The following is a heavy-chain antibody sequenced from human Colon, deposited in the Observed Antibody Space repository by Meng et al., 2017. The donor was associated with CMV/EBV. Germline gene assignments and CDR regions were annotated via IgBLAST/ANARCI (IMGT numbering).Heavy chain of an antibody. V-gene: IGHV4-39*07. CDR3: ARQGPIYYGSGGQIDY. CDR2: VYYSGST. CDR1: GGSISSSSYY. J-gene: IGHJ4*02. D-gene: IGHD3-10*01. Sequence: SETLSLTCTVSGGSISSSSYYWGWIRQPPGKGLEWIGSVYYSGSTYYNPSLKSRVTISVDTSKNQFSPKLSSVTAADSAVYYCARQGPIYYGSGGQIDYWGQGTLVTVSS.